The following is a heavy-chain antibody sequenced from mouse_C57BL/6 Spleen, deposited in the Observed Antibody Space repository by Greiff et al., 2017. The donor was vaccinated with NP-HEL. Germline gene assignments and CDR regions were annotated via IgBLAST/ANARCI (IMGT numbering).Heavy chain of an antibody. D-gene: IGHD2-4*01. CDR2: INYDGSST. J-gene: IGHJ2*01. CDR1: GFTFSDYY. Sequence: EVQVVESEGGLVQPGSSMKLSCTASGFTFSDYYMAWVRQVPEKGLEWVANINYDGSSTYYLDSLKSRFIISRDNAKNILYLQMSSLKSEDTATYYCARESDSHYFDYWGQGTTLTVSS. V-gene: IGHV5-16*01. CDR3: ARESDSHYFDY.